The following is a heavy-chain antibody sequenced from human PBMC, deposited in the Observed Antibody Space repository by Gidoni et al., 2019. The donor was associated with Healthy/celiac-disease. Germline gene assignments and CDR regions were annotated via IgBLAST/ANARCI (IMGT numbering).Heavy chain of an antibody. CDR1: GFSLSNARMG. Sequence: QVTLKESGPVLVKPTETLTLTCTVSGFSLSNARMGVSWIRQPPGKALEWLAHIFSNDEKSYSTSLKSRLTISKDTSKSQVVITMTNMDPVDKATYYCARIGIVVDLVYYYYYGMDVWGQGTTVTVSS. V-gene: IGHV2-26*01. D-gene: IGHD3-22*01. CDR2: IFSNDEK. J-gene: IGHJ6*02. CDR3: ARIGIVVDLVYYYYYGMDV.